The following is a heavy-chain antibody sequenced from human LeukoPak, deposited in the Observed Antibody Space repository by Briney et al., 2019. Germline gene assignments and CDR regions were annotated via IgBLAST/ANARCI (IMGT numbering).Heavy chain of an antibody. J-gene: IGHJ4*02. V-gene: IGHV3-23*01. CDR2: TSTSGGSA. Sequence: GGSLRLSCAASGFTFSNVWMNWVRQAPGKGLEWVSATSTSGGSAYYADSVKGRFTISRDNSKNTLYLQMDSLRADDTAVYYCARYSGSYYYPPAWDLWGQGTLVTVSS. D-gene: IGHD1-26*01. CDR1: GFTFSNVW. CDR3: ARYSGSYYYPPAWDL.